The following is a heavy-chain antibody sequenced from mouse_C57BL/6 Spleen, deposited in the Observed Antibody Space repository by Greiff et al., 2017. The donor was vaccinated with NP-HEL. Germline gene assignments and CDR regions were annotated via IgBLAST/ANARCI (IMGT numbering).Heavy chain of an antibody. V-gene: IGHV1-42*01. Sequence: VQLQQSGPELVKPGASVKISCKASGYSFTGYYMNWVKQSPEKSLEWIGEINPSTGGTTYNQKFKAKATLTVDKSSSTAYMQLKSLTSEDSAVYYCARRSYDGYFDVWGTGTTVTVSS. CDR3: ARRSYDGYFDV. J-gene: IGHJ1*03. CDR2: INPSTGGT. CDR1: GYSFTGYY. D-gene: IGHD1-1*01.